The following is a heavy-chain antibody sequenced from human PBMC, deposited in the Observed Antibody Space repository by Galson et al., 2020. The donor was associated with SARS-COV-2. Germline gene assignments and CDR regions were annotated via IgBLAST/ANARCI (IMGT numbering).Heavy chain of an antibody. D-gene: IGHD2-15*01. Sequence: SETLSLTCTVSGGSISSSSYCWGWIRQPPGKGLEWIGSIYYSGSTYYNPSLKSRVTISLDTSKNQLSLQLSSVTAADTAVYYCAREFLAARGWFDPWGQGTLVTVSS. CDR3: AREFLAARGWFDP. V-gene: IGHV4-39*07. CDR2: IYYSGST. CDR1: GGSISSSSYC. J-gene: IGHJ5*02.